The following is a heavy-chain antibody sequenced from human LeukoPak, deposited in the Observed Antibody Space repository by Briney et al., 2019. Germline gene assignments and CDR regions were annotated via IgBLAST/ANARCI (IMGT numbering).Heavy chain of an antibody. J-gene: IGHJ4*02. D-gene: IGHD5-12*01. CDR3: ARDIRDGYENGAFDY. CDR2: MYHSGST. V-gene: IGHV4-4*02. Sequence: SETLSLTCAVSGGSISSSYWWSWVRQPPGKGLEWIGEMYHSGSTNYNPSLKSRVTISVDKSKNQFSLKLSSVTAADTAVYYCARDIRDGYENGAFDYWGQGTLVTVSS. CDR1: GGSISSSYW.